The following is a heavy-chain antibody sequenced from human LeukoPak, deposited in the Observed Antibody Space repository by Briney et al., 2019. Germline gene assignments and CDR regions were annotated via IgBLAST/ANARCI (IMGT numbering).Heavy chain of an antibody. CDR3: ASGYSGSYLLGYYFDY. J-gene: IGHJ4*02. D-gene: IGHD1-26*01. V-gene: IGHV3-23*01. CDR2: ISGSGVST. CDR1: GFTFSSYA. Sequence: GGSLRLSCAASGFTFSSYAMSWVRQAPGKGLEWVSAISGSGVSTYYADSVKGRFTISRDNSKNTLYLQMNSLRAEDTAVYYCASGYSGSYLLGYYFDYWGQGTLVTVSS.